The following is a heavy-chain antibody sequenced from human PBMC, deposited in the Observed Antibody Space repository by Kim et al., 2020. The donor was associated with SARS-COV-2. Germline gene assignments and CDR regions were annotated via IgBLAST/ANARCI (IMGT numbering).Heavy chain of an antibody. D-gene: IGHD3-22*01. V-gene: IGHV3-74*03. CDR2: INRDGRMT. CDR1: GFTLKNYL. Sequence: GGSLRLSCAVSGFTLKNYLMNWVRQTPGEGLVWVSRINRDGRMTEYADSVKGRFTISRDNAKNTLFLQMNSLRPEDTAVYYCARAGDYDISGYYGFFHHWGHGALVTVSS. J-gene: IGHJ1*01. CDR3: ARAGDYDISGYYGFFHH.